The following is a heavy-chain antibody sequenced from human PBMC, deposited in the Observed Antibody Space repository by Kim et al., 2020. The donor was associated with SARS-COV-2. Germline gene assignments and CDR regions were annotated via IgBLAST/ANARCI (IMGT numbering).Heavy chain of an antibody. CDR2: A. D-gene: IGHD5-12*01. J-gene: IGHJ4*02. CDR3: ARGGYDGLFDY. V-gene: IGHV1-69*01. Sequence: ATYAQKFQGRVTITADESTSTAYMELSSLRSEDTAVYYCARGGYDGLFDYWGQGTLVTVSS.